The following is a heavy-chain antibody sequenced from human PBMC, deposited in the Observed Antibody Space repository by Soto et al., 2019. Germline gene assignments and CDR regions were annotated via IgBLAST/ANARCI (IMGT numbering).Heavy chain of an antibody. D-gene: IGHD6-13*01. Sequence: SETLSLTCTVSGGSISSGGYYWSWIRQHPGKGLEWIGYIYYSGSTYYNPSLKSRVTISVDTSKNQFSLKLSSVTAADTAVYYCARGDSSSWSPPFDYWGQGTLVTVSS. J-gene: IGHJ4*02. CDR3: ARGDSSSWSPPFDY. CDR2: IYYSGST. V-gene: IGHV4-31*03. CDR1: GGSISSGGYY.